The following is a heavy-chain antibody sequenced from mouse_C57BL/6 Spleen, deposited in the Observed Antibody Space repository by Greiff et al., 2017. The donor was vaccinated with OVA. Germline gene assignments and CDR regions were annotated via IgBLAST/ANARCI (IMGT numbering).Heavy chain of an antibody. CDR1: GFNIKDYY. Sequence: EVQLQQSGAELVRPGASVKLSCTASGFNIKDYYMHWVKQRPEQGLEWIGRIDPEDGDTEYAPKFQGKATMTADTSSNTAYLQLSSLTSEDTAVYYCTTGDYDGGAWFAYWGQGTLVTVSA. V-gene: IGHV14-1*01. CDR2: IDPEDGDT. J-gene: IGHJ3*01. CDR3: TTGDYDGGAWFAY. D-gene: IGHD2-4*01.